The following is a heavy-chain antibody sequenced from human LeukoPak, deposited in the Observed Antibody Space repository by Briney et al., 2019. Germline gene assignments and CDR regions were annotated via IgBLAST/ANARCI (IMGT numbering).Heavy chain of an antibody. D-gene: IGHD1-26*01. CDR3: ARVFPGSYQTSLYRYYYYYYMDV. J-gene: IGHJ6*03. V-gene: IGHV1-2*02. Sequence: ASVKVSCKASGYTFSDYYMHWVRQAPGQGLEWMGWINPNSGGTNYVQKFQGRVTMTRDTSISTAYMEVSRLRSDDTAVYYCARVFPGSYQTSLYRYYYYYYMDVWGKGTTVTISS. CDR1: GYTFSDYY. CDR2: INPNSGGT.